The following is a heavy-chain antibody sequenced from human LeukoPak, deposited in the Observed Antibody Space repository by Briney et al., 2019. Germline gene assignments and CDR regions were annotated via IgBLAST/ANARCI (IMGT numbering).Heavy chain of an antibody. Sequence: ASVKVSCKASGYTFTSYGISWVRQAPGQGLEWMGWISAYNGNTNYAQKLQGRVTMTTDTSTSTAYMELRSLRSDDTAVYYSARGGDGYSRPPRPLSYWGQGTLVTVSS. CDR2: ISAYNGNT. V-gene: IGHV1-18*01. J-gene: IGHJ4*02. CDR3: ARGGDGYSRPPRPLSY. D-gene: IGHD5-24*01. CDR1: GYTFTSYG.